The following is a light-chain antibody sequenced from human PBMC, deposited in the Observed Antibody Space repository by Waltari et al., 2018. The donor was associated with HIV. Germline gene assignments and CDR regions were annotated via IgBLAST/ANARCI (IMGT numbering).Light chain of an antibody. Sequence: SYVLTQPPSVSVAPGKTATISCGGLYVGSQSVHWYQKKPGQAPVVVIYYDKDWPSGLPERFSGSKSGGTATLTISRVEAGDEADYFCQVWDSFSGHVVFGGGTKLTVL. J-gene: IGLJ3*02. CDR3: QVWDSFSGHVV. CDR1: YVGSQS. CDR2: YDK. V-gene: IGLV3-21*04.